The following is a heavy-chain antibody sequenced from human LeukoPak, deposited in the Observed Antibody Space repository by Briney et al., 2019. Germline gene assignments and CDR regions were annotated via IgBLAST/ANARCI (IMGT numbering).Heavy chain of an antibody. Sequence: PSETLSLTCAVYGGSFSGYYWSWIRQPPGKGLEWIGEINHSGSTNYNPSLKSRVTISVDMSKNQFSLKLSSVTAADTAVYYCARANGAAAGEGWFDPWGQGTLVTVSS. J-gene: IGHJ5*02. D-gene: IGHD6-13*01. V-gene: IGHV4-34*01. CDR3: ARANGAAAGEGWFDP. CDR2: INHSGST. CDR1: GGSFSGYY.